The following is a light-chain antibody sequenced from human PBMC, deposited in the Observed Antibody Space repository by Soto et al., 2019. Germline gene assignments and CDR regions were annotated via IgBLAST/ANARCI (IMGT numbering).Light chain of an antibody. V-gene: IGLV2-23*01. CDR3: CSYADSTTL. CDR1: STDVGTYNL. Sequence: QSVLTQPASVSGSPGQSITISCTGTSTDVGTYNLVSWYQQHPGKAPKLMIYEATTRPSGVSNRFSGSKYANTASLTISGLQAEDEAYYYCCSYADSTTLFGGGTKLTVL. CDR2: EAT. J-gene: IGLJ2*01.